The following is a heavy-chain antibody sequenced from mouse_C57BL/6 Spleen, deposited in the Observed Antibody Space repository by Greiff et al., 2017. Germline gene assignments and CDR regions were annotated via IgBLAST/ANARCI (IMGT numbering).Heavy chain of an antibody. J-gene: IGHJ2*01. D-gene: IGHD3-2*02. Sequence: QVQLQQSGPELVKPGASVKISCKASGYAFSSSWMNWVKQRPGKGLEWIGRIYPGDGDTNYNRKFKGKATLTADKSSSTAYMQLSSLTSEDSAVYYCGRGTAQDYVDYWGQGTTLTVSS. CDR1: GYAFSSSW. CDR2: IYPGDGDT. V-gene: IGHV1-82*01. CDR3: GRGTAQDYVDY.